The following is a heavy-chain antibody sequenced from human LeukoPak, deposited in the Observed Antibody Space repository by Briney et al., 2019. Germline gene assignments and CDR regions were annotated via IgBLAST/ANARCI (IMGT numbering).Heavy chain of an antibody. Sequence: GGSLRLSCAASGFTFSSYGMHWVRQAPGKGLEWVAVISYDGSNKYYADSVKGRFTISRDNSKNTLYLQMNSLRAEDTAVYYCARPAMGYVLDYWGQGTLVIVSS. CDR2: ISYDGSNK. CDR1: GFTFSSYG. CDR3: ARPAMGYVLDY. J-gene: IGHJ4*02. D-gene: IGHD5-18*01. V-gene: IGHV3-30*03.